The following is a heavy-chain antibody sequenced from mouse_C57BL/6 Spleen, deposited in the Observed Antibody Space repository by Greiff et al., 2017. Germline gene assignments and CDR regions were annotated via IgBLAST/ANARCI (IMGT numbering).Heavy chain of an antibody. V-gene: IGHV1-52*01. Sequence: QVQLQQPGAELVRPGSSVKLSCKASGYTFTSYWMHWVKQRPIQGLEWIGNIDPSDSETHYNPKFKDKATLTVDKSSSTAYMQLSSLTSEDSAVYYCARRGVTTVVAGDWYFDVWGTGTTVTVSS. D-gene: IGHD1-1*01. CDR1: GYTFTSYW. J-gene: IGHJ1*03. CDR3: ARRGVTTVVAGDWYFDV. CDR2: IDPSDSET.